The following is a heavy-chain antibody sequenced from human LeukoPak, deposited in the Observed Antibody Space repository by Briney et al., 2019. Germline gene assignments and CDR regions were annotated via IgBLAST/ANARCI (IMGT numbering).Heavy chain of an antibody. CDR3: ARVMKVRGITFFGMDV. J-gene: IGHJ6*02. Sequence: PSETLSLTCTVSGGSISNYYWSWIRQPPGKGREWIGYIFYTGSTASHSSLESRVTISVDSSKNQVSLRLNSVTAADTAVYYCARVMKVRGITFFGMDVWGQGTTVTVSS. V-gene: IGHV4-59*01. CDR1: GGSISNYY. D-gene: IGHD3-10*01. CDR2: IFYTGST.